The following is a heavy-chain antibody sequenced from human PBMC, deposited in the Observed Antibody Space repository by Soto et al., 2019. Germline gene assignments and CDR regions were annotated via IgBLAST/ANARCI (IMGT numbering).Heavy chain of an antibody. CDR3: AKDMRPSLRVQQLEFDY. J-gene: IGHJ4*02. Sequence: GGSLRLSCAASGFTFSSYAMSWVRQAPGKGLEWVSAISGSGGSTYYADSVKGRFTISRDNSKNTLYLQMNSLRAEDTAVYYCAKDMRPSLRVQQLEFDYWGQGTLVTVSS. CDR1: GFTFSSYA. V-gene: IGHV3-23*01. D-gene: IGHD6-13*01. CDR2: ISGSGGST.